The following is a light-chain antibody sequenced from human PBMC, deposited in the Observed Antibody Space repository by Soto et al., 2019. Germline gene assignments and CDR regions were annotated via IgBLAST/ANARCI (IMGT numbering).Light chain of an antibody. Sequence: EIVLTQSPATLSLSTGERATLSCRASQSVSSYLAWYQQKPGQAPRLLIYDASNRATGIPARFSGSGSGTDFTLTISSLEPEDFAVYYCQQRSNWAFTFGPGTKVVIK. CDR2: DAS. CDR3: QQRSNWAFT. CDR1: QSVSSY. J-gene: IGKJ3*01. V-gene: IGKV3-11*01.